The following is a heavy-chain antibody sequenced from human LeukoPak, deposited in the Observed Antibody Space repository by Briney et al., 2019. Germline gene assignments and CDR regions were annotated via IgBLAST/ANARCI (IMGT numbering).Heavy chain of an antibody. Sequence: PGGSLRLSCAASGSTFSSYGMHWVRQAPGKGLEWVAVISYDGSNKYYADSVKGRFTISRDNSKNSLYLQMNSLRAEDTALYYCAKGRSDYLAIPFDPWGQGTLVTVSS. CDR2: ISYDGSNK. D-gene: IGHD4-17*01. CDR1: GSTFSSYG. V-gene: IGHV3-30*18. CDR3: AKGRSDYLAIPFDP. J-gene: IGHJ5*02.